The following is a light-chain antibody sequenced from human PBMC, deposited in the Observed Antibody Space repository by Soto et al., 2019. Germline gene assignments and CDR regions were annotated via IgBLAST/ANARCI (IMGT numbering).Light chain of an antibody. CDR1: QGSSSW. CDR3: QQANSVPRT. V-gene: IGKV1-12*01. CDR2: AAS. J-gene: IGKJ4*01. Sequence: DIQMTQSPSSVSASVGDRVTITCRASQGSSSWLAWYQQKPGQAPKLLIYAASSLQSGVPSRFSGSGSGTDFTLTISSLQPEDFATYYCQQANSVPRTFGGGTKVEIK.